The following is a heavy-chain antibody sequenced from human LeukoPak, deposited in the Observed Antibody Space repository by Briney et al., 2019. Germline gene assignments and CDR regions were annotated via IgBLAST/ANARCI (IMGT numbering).Heavy chain of an antibody. CDR1: GFTFSTFG. V-gene: IGHV3-21*01. CDR3: ARSRSGYYEDY. CDR2: ISSSSSYI. D-gene: IGHD3-22*01. Sequence: GGSLRLSCAASGFTFSTFGMNWVRQALRKGLEWVSFISSSSSYIYYADSVKGRFTISRDNAKNSLSLQVNSLRAEDTAVYYCARSRSGYYEDYWGQGTLVTVSS. J-gene: IGHJ4*02.